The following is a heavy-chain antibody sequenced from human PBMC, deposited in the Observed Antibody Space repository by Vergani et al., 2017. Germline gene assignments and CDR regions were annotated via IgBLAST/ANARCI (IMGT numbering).Heavy chain of an antibody. CDR3: AKGSIVTMVRGVIIHPFDY. Sequence: EVQLLESGGGLVQPGGSLRLSCAASGFTFSSYAMSWVRQAPGKGLEWVSGISGSGGSTDYADSVKGRFTISRDNSTNTLYLQMNSLRAEDTAVYYCAKGSIVTMVRGVIIHPFDYWGQGTLVTVSS. D-gene: IGHD3-10*01. J-gene: IGHJ4*02. CDR1: GFTFSSYA. CDR2: ISGSGGST. V-gene: IGHV3-23*01.